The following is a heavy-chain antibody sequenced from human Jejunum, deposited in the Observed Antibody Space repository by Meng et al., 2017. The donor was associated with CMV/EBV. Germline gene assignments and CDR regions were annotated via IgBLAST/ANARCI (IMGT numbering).Heavy chain of an antibody. Sequence: SGFAVTDYYVRRMRQAPGRGLECILYIGHGYRGTAIYDAESVKGRFTSSRDNAAKSLYLQMNSLRAEDTAVYYCARDWLNKAMDVWGQGTTVTVSS. CDR3: ARDWLNKAMDV. CDR1: GFAVTDYY. CDR2: IGHGYRGTAI. D-gene: IGHD1/OR15-1a*01. J-gene: IGHJ6*02. V-gene: IGHV3-11*01.